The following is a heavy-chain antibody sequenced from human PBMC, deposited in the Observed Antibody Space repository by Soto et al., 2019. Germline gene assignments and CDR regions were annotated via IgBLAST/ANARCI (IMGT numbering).Heavy chain of an antibody. CDR2: INSDGSST. D-gene: IGHD2-15*01. CDR3: VRTSLVVAAATREDY. Sequence: GGSLRLSCAASGFTFSSYWMHWVRQAPGKGLVWVSRINSDGSSTSYADSVKGRFTISRDNAKNTLYLQMNSLRAEDTAVYYCVRTSLVVAAATREDYWGQGTLVTVPS. J-gene: IGHJ4*02. V-gene: IGHV3-74*01. CDR1: GFTFSSYW.